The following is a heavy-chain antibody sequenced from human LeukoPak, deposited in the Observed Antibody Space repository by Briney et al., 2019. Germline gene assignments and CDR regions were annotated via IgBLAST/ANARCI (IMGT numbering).Heavy chain of an antibody. CDR2: ISGSGGDT. J-gene: IGHJ6*04. D-gene: IGHD3-3*01. V-gene: IGHV3-23*01. Sequence: PGGSLRLSCAASGFTFSSYAMSWVRQAPGKGLEWVSAISGSGGDTYYADSVKGRSSISRDNSKNTLSLQMNSLRAEDTAVYYCAKSRADFWSSSDVWGKGTTVTVSS. CDR3: AKSRADFWSSSDV. CDR1: GFTFSSYA.